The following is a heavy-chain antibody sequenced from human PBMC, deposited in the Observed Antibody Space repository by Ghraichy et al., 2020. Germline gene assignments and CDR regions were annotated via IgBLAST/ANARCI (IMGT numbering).Heavy chain of an antibody. CDR3: ARGLSRRAAAGQNAFDI. J-gene: IGHJ3*02. CDR2: INHSGST. Sequence: SETLSLTCAVYGGSFSGYYWSWIRQPPGKGLEWIGEINHSGSTNYNPSLKSRVTISVDTSKNQFSLKLSSVTAADTAVYYCARGLSRRAAAGQNAFDIWGQGTMVTVSS. V-gene: IGHV4-34*01. CDR1: GGSFSGYY. D-gene: IGHD6-13*01.